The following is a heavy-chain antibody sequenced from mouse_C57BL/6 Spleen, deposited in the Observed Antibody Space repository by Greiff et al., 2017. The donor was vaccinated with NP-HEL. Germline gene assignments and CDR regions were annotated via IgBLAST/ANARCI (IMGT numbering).Heavy chain of an antibody. Sequence: QVQLQQPGAELVRPGTSVKLSCKASGYTFTSYWTHWVKQRPGQGLEWIGVIDPSDSYTNYNQKFKGKATLTVDTSSSTAYMQLSSLTSEDSAVYYCARSDGYYEYFDVWGTGTTVTVSS. CDR1: GYTFTSYW. V-gene: IGHV1-59*01. D-gene: IGHD2-3*01. CDR3: ARSDGYYEYFDV. CDR2: IDPSDSYT. J-gene: IGHJ1*03.